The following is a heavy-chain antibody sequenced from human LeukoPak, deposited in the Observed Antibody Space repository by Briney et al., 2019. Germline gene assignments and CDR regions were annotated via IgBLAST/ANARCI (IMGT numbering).Heavy chain of an antibody. CDR2: IYYSGST. CDR3: ARGYCSSNSCPDFDY. V-gene: IGHV4-39*06. Sequence: PSETLSLTCTVSGGSISSSSYYWGWIRQPPGKGLEWIGSIYYSGSTNYNPSLKSRVTISIDTSKNQLPLKLSSVTAADTAVYYCARGYCSSNSCPDFDYWGQGTLVTVSS. CDR1: GGSISSSSYY. D-gene: IGHD2-2*01. J-gene: IGHJ4*02.